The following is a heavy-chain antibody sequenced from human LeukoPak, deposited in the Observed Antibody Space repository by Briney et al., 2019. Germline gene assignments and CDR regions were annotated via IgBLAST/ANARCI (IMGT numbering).Heavy chain of an antibody. D-gene: IGHD3-22*01. CDR1: GYTFTGYY. J-gene: IGHJ2*01. Sequence: GASVKVSCKASGYTFTGYYMHWVRQAPGQGLEWMGWINPNSGGTNYAQKFQGKVTMTRDTSISTAYMELSRLRSEDTAVYYCASRYLTTPLNWYFDLWGRGTLVTVSS. CDR2: INPNSGGT. V-gene: IGHV1-2*02. CDR3: ASRYLTTPLNWYFDL.